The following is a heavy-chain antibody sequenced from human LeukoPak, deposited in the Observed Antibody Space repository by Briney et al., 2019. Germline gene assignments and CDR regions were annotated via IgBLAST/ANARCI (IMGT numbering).Heavy chain of an antibody. D-gene: IGHD5-18*01. J-gene: IGHJ4*02. CDR1: GYTLTELS. CDR2: FDPEDGET. CDR3: ATVLGYGYYFDY. Sequence: ASVKVSCKVSGYTLTELSMRWVRQAPGKGLEWMGGFDPEDGETIYAQKFQGRVTMTEDTSTDTAYMELSSLRSEDTAVYCCATVLGYGYYFDYWGQGTLVTVSS. V-gene: IGHV1-24*01.